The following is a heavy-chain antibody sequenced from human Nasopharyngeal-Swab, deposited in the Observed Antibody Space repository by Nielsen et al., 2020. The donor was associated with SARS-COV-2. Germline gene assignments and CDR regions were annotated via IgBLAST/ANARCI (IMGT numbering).Heavy chain of an antibody. CDR1: GYTFTSYG. CDR3: ARVGIAVAGHGGLYYYYGMDV. J-gene: IGHJ6*02. Sequence: ASVKVSCKASGYTFTSYGISFVRRAPGQVLEWMGWISAYNGNTNYAQKLQGRVTMTTDTSTSTAYMELRSLRFDDTAVYYCARVGIAVAGHGGLYYYYGMDVWGQGTTVTVSS. CDR2: ISAYNGNT. D-gene: IGHD6-19*01. V-gene: IGHV1-18*04.